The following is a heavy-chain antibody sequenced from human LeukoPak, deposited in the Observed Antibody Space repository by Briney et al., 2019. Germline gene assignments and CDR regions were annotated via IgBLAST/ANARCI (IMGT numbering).Heavy chain of an antibody. CDR1: GFTFSRHN. J-gene: IGHJ6*03. CDR3: ARDAQWLVPEGYYYYMDV. D-gene: IGHD6-19*01. Sequence: PGGSLRLSCAGSGFTFSRHNMNWFRQAPGKGLERVSSISSSSSYIFYADSVKGRFTISRDNAKNSLYLQMNSLGAEDTAVYYCARDAQWLVPEGYYYYMDVWGKGTTVTVSS. CDR2: ISSSSSYI. V-gene: IGHV3-21*01.